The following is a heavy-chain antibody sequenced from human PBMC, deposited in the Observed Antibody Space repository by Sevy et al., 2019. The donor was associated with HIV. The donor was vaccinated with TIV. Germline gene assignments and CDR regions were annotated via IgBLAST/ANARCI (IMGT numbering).Heavy chain of an antibody. Sequence: GGSLRLSCAASGFTFSSYWMHWVRQAPGKGLVWVSRIHSDGISTSYADSVKGRFTISRDNAKNTLYLQMNSLRAEDTAVYYCARAPYSSICYTYWGQGTLVTVSS. CDR2: IHSDGIST. CDR1: GFTFSSYW. V-gene: IGHV3-74*01. CDR3: ARAPYSSICYTY. J-gene: IGHJ4*02. D-gene: IGHD3-3*02.